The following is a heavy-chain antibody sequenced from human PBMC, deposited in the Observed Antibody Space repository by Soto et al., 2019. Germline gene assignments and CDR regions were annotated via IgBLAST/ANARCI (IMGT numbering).Heavy chain of an antibody. CDR2: ISGSAGGT. J-gene: IGHJ4*02. Sequence: EVQLLESGGGLVQPGGSLRLSCAASGFTFTTYAMSWVRQAPGKGLEWVSAISGSAGGTYYADSVKGRFTISRDNSKNTLYLQMNSLRAEDTAVYYCAKNWDTTSSSSSHWGQGTLVSVSS. CDR3: AKNWDTTSSSSSH. V-gene: IGHV3-23*01. D-gene: IGHD6-6*01. CDR1: GFTFTTYA.